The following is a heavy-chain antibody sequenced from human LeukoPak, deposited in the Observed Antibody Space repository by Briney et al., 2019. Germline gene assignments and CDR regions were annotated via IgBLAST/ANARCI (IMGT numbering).Heavy chain of an antibody. V-gene: IGHV1-69*13. J-gene: IGHJ4*02. Sequence: SLKLSCKASGGTFSSYAISWVRQAPGQGLEWMGGIIPIFGTANYAQKFQGRVTITADESTSTAYMELSSLRSEDTAVYYCASANCSGGSCYLPLSDYWGQGTLVTVSS. CDR2: IIPIFGTA. CDR3: ASANCSGGSCYLPLSDY. D-gene: IGHD2-15*01. CDR1: GGTFSSYA.